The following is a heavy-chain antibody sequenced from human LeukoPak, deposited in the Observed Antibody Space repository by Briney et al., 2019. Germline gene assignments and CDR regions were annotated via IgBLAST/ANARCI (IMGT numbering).Heavy chain of an antibody. D-gene: IGHD6-13*01. Sequence: SETLSLTCAVYGGSFSGYYWSWIRQPPGEGLEWIGEINHSGSTNYNPSLKSRVTISVDTSKNQFSLKLSSVTAADTAVYYCARDSYSSREKGYFDYWAREPWSPSPQ. J-gene: IGHJ4*02. CDR1: GGSFSGYY. V-gene: IGHV4-34*01. CDR2: INHSGST. CDR3: ARDSYSSREKGYFDY.